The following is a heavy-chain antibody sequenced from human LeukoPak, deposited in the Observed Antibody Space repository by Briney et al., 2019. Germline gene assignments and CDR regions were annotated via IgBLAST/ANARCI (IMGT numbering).Heavy chain of an antibody. D-gene: IGHD1-7*01. Sequence: SVKVSCKASGGTFSSYAISWVRQAPGQGLEWMGGIIPIFGTANYAQKFQGRVTITTDESTSTAYMELSSLRSEDTALYHCAKDVTGTGAFDAWGQGIMVTVSS. CDR3: AKDVTGTGAFDA. CDR1: GGTFSSYA. CDR2: IIPIFGTA. V-gene: IGHV1-69*05. J-gene: IGHJ3*01.